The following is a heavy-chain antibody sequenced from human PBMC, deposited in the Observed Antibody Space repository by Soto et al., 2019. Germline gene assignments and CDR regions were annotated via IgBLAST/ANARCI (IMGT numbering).Heavy chain of an antibody. CDR3: DRAKIAFYNWFDP. Sequence: QLQLQESGPGLVKPSETLSLTCTVSGGSISSTSYSWGEIRQPPGKGLDWIGSIYNSGSTYYTPSLEGRVTIAVPTSKNQFSLKLSSVTAADTSVYYCDRAKIAFYNWFDPWGQGTLVTVSS. D-gene: IGHD3-3*02. J-gene: IGHJ5*02. V-gene: IGHV4-39*01. CDR1: GGSISSTSYS. CDR2: IYNSGST.